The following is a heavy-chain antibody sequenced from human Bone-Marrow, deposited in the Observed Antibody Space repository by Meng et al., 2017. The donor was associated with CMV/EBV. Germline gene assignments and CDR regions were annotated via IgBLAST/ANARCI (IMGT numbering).Heavy chain of an antibody. V-gene: IGHV1-2*04. D-gene: IGHD3-22*01. CDR3: ARGYSSDFEFDY. Sequence: SCNASGYNLTGYYMHWVRQAPGQRLEWMGWINPNSGGTNYAKKFQGWVTMTRDTAISTAYMELSRLRSDDTAVYYCARGYSSDFEFDYWGQGTLVTVSS. CDR1: GYNLTGYY. CDR2: INPNSGGT. J-gene: IGHJ4*02.